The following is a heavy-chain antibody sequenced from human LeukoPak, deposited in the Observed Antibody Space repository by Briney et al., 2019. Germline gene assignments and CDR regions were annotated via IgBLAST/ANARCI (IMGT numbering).Heavy chain of an antibody. Sequence: SETLSLTCTVSGVSISSASYYWSWIRQPAGKGLEWIGRIYISGSTNYKSSLKSRVTISLDTSKNQFSLKLSSVTAADTAVYYCAREREGPYGYLDYWGQGNLVIVSS. CDR3: AREREGPYGYLDY. D-gene: IGHD4-17*01. CDR2: IYISGST. V-gene: IGHV4-61*02. CDR1: GVSISSASYY. J-gene: IGHJ4*02.